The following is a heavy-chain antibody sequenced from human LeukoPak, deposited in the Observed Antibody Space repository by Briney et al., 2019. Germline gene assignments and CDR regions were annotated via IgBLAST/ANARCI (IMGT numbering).Heavy chain of an antibody. V-gene: IGHV3-74*01. Sequence: PGGSLRLSCVASGFTFSSYWMHWVCQAPGKGLVWVSRIKSDGSTNYADSVKGRFTISRDNAKNTVSLQMNSLRAEDTGVYFCARAPSEIGGYYPEYFRHWGQGTLVTVSS. CDR3: ARAPSEIGGYYPEYFRH. J-gene: IGHJ1*01. CDR1: GFTFSSYW. D-gene: IGHD3-22*01. CDR2: IKSDGST.